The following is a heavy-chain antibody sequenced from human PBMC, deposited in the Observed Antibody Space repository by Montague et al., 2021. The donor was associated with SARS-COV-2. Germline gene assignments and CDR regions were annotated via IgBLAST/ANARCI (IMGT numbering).Heavy chain of an antibody. J-gene: IGHJ6*02. Sequence: SLRLSCAASGFTFSSYGMHWVRQAPGKGLEWVAVIWYDGSNKNYADSVKGRFPISRDNSKNTLYLQMNSLRAEDTAAYYCARVLSYYGMDVWGQGTTVTVSS. V-gene: IGHV3-33*01. CDR1: GFTFSSYG. CDR3: ARVLSYYGMDV. CDR2: IWYDGSNK.